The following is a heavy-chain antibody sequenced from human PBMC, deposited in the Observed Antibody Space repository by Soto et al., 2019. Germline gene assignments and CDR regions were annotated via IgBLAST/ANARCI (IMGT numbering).Heavy chain of an antibody. V-gene: IGHV3-33*01. J-gene: IGHJ4*02. CDR1: GFTFSNYA. CDR2: IGYDGSNK. D-gene: IGHD2-2*01. Sequence: QVQLVESGGGVVQPGRSLRLSCAASGFTFSNYAMHWVRQAPGKGLEWVAVIGYDGSNKYYADSVKGRFTISRDNSKNTLYLQMNSLRAEDTAVYYCARDSTTLATLDYWGQGTLVTVSS. CDR3: ARDSTTLATLDY.